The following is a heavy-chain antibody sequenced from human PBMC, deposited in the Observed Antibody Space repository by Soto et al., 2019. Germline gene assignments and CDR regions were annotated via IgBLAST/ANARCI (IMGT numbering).Heavy chain of an antibody. Sequence: EVQLVESGGALVQPGRSLRLSCTASGFTFGDYAMNWVRQAPGKGLEWVGFVRGTPSSGTTEYAASVRGRFVISRDDSKSTAYLQMNSLEIGDTAVYYCTPWISQSYLYSWGQGTLVTVSS. J-gene: IGHJ4*02. D-gene: IGHD5-12*01. CDR2: VRGTPSSGTT. CDR1: GFTFGDYA. CDR3: TPWISQSYLYS. V-gene: IGHV3-49*04.